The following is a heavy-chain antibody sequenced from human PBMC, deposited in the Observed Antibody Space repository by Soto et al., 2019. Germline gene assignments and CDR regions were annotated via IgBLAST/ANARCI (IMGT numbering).Heavy chain of an antibody. Sequence: GGSLRLSCAASGFTFSSYGMHWVRQAPGKRLEWVAVIWYDGSNKYYADSVKGRFTISRDNSKNTLYLQMNSLRAEDTAVYYCARVDYGGNYDAFDIWGQGTMVTVSS. V-gene: IGHV3-33*01. D-gene: IGHD4-17*01. J-gene: IGHJ3*02. CDR2: IWYDGSNK. CDR3: ARVDYGGNYDAFDI. CDR1: GFTFSSYG.